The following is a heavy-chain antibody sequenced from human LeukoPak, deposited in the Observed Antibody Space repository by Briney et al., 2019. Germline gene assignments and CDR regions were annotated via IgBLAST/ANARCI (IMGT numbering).Heavy chain of an antibody. CDR3: ARDRVPAAAAGGAENYYYGMDV. D-gene: IGHD6-13*01. CDR1: GFTFSSYG. J-gene: IGHJ6*02. CDR2: ISYDGSNK. V-gene: IGHV3-30*03. Sequence: GGSLRLSCAASGFTFSSYGMRWVRQAPGKGLEWVAVISYDGSNKYYADSVKGRFTISRDNSKNTLYLQMNSLRAEDTAVYYCARDRVPAAAAGGAENYYYGMDVWGQGTTVTVSS.